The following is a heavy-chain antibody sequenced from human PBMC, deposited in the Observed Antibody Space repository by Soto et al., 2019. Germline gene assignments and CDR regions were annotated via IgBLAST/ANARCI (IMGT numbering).Heavy chain of an antibody. D-gene: IGHD2-15*01. CDR2: IYYSGST. Sequence: QVQLQESGPGLVKPSQTLSLTCTVPGGSISSGDKYWSWIRQPPGKGLEWVGYIYYSGSTYYNPALKRGVTISVDTSTNQFSPKISSLTAADTAVYYSAIHGGNPVNFDYWGQGTLVTVSS. J-gene: IGHJ4*02. V-gene: IGHV4-30-4*01. CDR3: AIHGGNPVNFDY. CDR1: GGSISSGDKY.